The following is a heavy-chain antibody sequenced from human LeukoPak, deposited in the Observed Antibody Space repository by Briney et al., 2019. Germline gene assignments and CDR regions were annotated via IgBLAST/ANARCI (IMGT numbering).Heavy chain of an antibody. J-gene: IGHJ3*02. D-gene: IGHD3-22*01. V-gene: IGHV4-39*01. CDR2: IYYSGST. CDR3: ARHAPAYYYDSTDAFDI. Sequence: SETLSLTCTVSGGSISSSSYYWGWIRQPPGKGLEWIGTIYYSGSTYYNPSLKSRVTISVDTSKNQFSLKLSSVTAADTAVYYCARHAPAYYYDSTDAFDIWGQGTMVTVSS. CDR1: GGSISSSSYY.